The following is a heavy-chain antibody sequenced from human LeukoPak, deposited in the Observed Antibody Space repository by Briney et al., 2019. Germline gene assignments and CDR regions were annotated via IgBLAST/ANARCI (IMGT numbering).Heavy chain of an antibody. D-gene: IGHD3-3*01. V-gene: IGHV1-8*01. J-gene: IGHJ5*02. CDR3: ARGRSRITIFGVVMFDP. CDR1: GYTFTSYD. Sequence: GASVKVSCKASGYTFTSYDINWVRQATGQGLEWMGWMNPNSGNTGYAQKFQGRVTMTRNTSISTAYVELSSLRSEDTAVYYCARGRSRITIFGVVMFDPWGQGTLVTVSS. CDR2: MNPNSGNT.